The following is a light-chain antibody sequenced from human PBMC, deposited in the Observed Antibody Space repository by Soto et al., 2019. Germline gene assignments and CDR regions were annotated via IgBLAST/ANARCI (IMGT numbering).Light chain of an antibody. CDR3: QQYKFWPPLT. Sequence: DIVMTQSPATLSVSPGERATLSCRASQSVNSKLAWYRQNPGHAPRLLISDASTMATGVPARFSGSGSGTEFTLTIISLQSEDSGIYYCQQYKFWPPLTFDGGTKVAIK. V-gene: IGKV3-15*01. CDR1: QSVNSK. J-gene: IGKJ4*01. CDR2: DAS.